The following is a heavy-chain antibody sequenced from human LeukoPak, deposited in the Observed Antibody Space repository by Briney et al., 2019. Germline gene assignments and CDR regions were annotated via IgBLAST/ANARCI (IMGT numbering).Heavy chain of an antibody. D-gene: IGHD5-24*01. V-gene: IGHV4-61*02. Sequence: SQTLSLTCTVSGGSISSGSYYWSWIRQPAGKGLEGIGRIYASGSTKYNPSRKSRITISIDTSKNQFSLKLRSVTAADTAVYYCARWAARDGYNYPEDYWGQETLVTVSS. CDR1: GGSISSGSYY. CDR2: IYASGST. J-gene: IGHJ4*02. CDR3: ARWAARDGYNYPEDY.